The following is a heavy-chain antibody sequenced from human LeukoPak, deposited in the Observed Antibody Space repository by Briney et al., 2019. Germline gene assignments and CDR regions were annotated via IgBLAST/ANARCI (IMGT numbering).Heavy chain of an antibody. V-gene: IGHV3-33*06. J-gene: IGHJ5*01. CDR1: GFTFSNSG. CDR3: AKAHGTEALGVINGYFDS. D-gene: IGHD3-10*01. CDR2: IWYDGSNK. Sequence: GGSLRLSCAASGFTFSNSGMHWVRQAPGQGLEWVAVIWYDGSNKYYADSVKGRFTISRDNSKNTVYLQMNSLRAEDTAVYYCAKAHGTEALGVINGYFDSWGHGTLVTVSP.